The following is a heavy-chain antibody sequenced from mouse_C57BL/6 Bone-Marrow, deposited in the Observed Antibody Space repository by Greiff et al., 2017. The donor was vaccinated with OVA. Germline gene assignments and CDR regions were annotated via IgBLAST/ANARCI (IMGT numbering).Heavy chain of an antibody. V-gene: IGHV1-54*01. D-gene: IGHD1-1*01. J-gene: IGHJ2*01. CDR3: ARDGRVYYFDY. CDR2: INPGSGGT. Sequence: VQLQQSGAELVRPGTSVKVSCKASGYAFTNYLIEWVKQRPGQGLEWIGVINPGSGGTNYNEKFKGKATLTADKSSSTAYMQLSSLTSEDSAVYFCARDGRVYYFDYWGQGTTLTVSS. CDR1: GYAFTNYL.